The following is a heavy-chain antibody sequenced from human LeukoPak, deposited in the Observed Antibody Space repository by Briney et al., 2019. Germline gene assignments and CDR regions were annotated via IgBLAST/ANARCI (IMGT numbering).Heavy chain of an antibody. CDR1: GFTFSDYW. J-gene: IGHJ4*02. CDR2: IKEDGSEN. Sequence: QSGGSLRLSCAASGFTFSDYWMSWVRQAPGKGPEWVANIKEDGSENYYVDSVRGRFTISRDNAKNSLYLQMNSLRAEDTAVYYCARAYAGGIFDSWGQGALVTVSS. V-gene: IGHV3-7*04. CDR3: ARAYAGGIFDS. D-gene: IGHD3-16*01.